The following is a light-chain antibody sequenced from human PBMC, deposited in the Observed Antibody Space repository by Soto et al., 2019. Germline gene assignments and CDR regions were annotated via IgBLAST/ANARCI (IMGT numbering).Light chain of an antibody. CDR1: QSVLYSSNNKNY. Sequence: DIVMTQSPDSLAVSLGERATINCKSSQSVLYSSNNKNYLAWYQQKPGQPPKLLICWASTRDSGVPDRFSGSGSGTDFTLTISSLQAEDVAVYYCQQYYSTPLSFGGGTKVEIK. CDR3: QQYYSTPLS. J-gene: IGKJ4*01. V-gene: IGKV4-1*01. CDR2: WAS.